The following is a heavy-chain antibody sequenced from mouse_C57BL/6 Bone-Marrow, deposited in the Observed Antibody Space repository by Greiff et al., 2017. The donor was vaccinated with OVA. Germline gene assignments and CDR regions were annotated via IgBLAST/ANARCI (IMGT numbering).Heavy chain of an antibody. D-gene: IGHD1-1*01. CDR3: ARPALYYGSSYGYFDV. CDR1: GYTFTSYW. CDR2: INPSNGGT. J-gene: IGHJ1*03. Sequence: QVQLKQPGTELVKPGASVKLSCKASGYTFTSYWMHWVKQRPGQGLEWIGNINPSNGGTNYNEKFKSKATLTVDKSSSTAYMQLSSLTSEDSAVYYCARPALYYGSSYGYFDVWGTGTTVTVSS. V-gene: IGHV1-53*01.